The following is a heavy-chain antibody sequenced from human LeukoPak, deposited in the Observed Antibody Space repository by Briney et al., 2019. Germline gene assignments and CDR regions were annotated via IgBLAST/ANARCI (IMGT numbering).Heavy chain of an antibody. CDR1: GGSISSSNW. D-gene: IGHD6-19*01. Sequence: SGTLSLTCAVSGGSISSSNWWSWVRQPPGKGLEWIGEIYHSGSTNYNPSLKSRVTISVDSSKNQFSLKLSSVTAADTAVYYCAGGSVAGIFDYWGQGTLVTVSS. J-gene: IGHJ4*02. CDR3: AGGSVAGIFDY. CDR2: IYHSGST. V-gene: IGHV4-4*02.